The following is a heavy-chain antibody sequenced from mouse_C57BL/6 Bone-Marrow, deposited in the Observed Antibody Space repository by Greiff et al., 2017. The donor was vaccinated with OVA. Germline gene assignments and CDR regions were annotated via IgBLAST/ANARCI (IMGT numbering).Heavy chain of an antibody. CDR3: ARWTTVTLFYI. J-gene: IGHJ2*01. CDR1: GYAFSSSW. CDR2: IYPGDGDT. Sequence: VQLQQSGPELVKPGASVKISCKASGYAFSSSWMNWVKQRPGKGLEWIGRIYPGDGDTNYNGKFKGTTTLTAYKSSSTAYMHLSSLTSADSAVYFCARWTTVTLFYIGGKGTTLTVSS. D-gene: IGHD1-1*01. V-gene: IGHV1-82*01.